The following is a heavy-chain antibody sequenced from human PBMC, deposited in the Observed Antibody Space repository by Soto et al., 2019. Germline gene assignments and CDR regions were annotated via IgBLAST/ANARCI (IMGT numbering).Heavy chain of an antibody. CDR1: GDSVSSNSAA. V-gene: IGHV6-1*01. D-gene: IGHD3-10*01. CDR2: TYYRSKWYN. J-gene: IGHJ4*02. CDR3: ARAGRVRGVIITGFDY. Sequence: SQTLSLTCAISGDSVSSNSAAWNWIRQSPSRGLEWLGRTYYRSKWYNDYAVSVKSRITINPDTSKNQFSLQLNSVTPEDTAVYYCARAGRVRGVIITGFDYWGQGTLVTVSS.